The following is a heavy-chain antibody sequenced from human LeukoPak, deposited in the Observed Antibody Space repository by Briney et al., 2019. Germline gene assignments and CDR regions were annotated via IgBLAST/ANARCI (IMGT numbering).Heavy chain of an antibody. D-gene: IGHD3-9*01. CDR1: GGTFSSYA. CDR2: IIPIFGTA. V-gene: IGHV1-69*13. J-gene: IGHJ4*02. CDR3: ARGPYDILTGYYRALDY. Sequence: SVKVSCKASGGTFSSYAISWVRQAPGQGLEWMGGIIPIFGTANYAQKFQGRVTITADESTSTAYMELSSLRSEDTAVYYCARGPYDILTGYYRALDYWGQGTLVTVSS.